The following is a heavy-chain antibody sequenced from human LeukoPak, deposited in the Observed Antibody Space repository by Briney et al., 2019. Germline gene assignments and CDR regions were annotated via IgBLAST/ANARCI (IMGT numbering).Heavy chain of an antibody. CDR2: MYYSGSP. CDR3: AKIGGAVPIDY. Sequence: PSETLSLTCTVSGDSFSSYYWSWIRQPPGKGLEWIGYMYYSGSPNYNPSLKSRVTISVDTSKNQFSLKLASVTAADTAVYYCAKIGGAVPIDYWGQGTRITVSS. D-gene: IGHD3-16*01. CDR1: GDSFSSYY. V-gene: IGHV4-59*08. J-gene: IGHJ4*02.